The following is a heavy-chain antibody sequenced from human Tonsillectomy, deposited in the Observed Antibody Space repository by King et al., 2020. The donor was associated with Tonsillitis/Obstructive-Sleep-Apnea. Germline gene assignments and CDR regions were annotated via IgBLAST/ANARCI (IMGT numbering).Heavy chain of an antibody. J-gene: IGHJ6*03. Sequence: VQLVESGGGLVQRGGSLRLSCVASGFTFSSSWMTWVRQAPGKGLEWVANIKQDGSEKYYVGSVKGRFTISRDNAKNSLYLQMNGLRAEDTAVYYCAREVVVVPAAISDHYYYYMEVWGKGTTVTVSS. D-gene: IGHD2-2*02. CDR3: AREVVVVPAAISDHYYYYMEV. CDR1: GFTFSSSW. V-gene: IGHV3-7*04. CDR2: IKQDGSEK.